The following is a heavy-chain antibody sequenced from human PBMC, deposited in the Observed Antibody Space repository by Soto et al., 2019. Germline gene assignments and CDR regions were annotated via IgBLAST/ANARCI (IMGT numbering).Heavy chain of an antibody. CDR3: VRDPQRNDY. Sequence: QVQLVQSGAEVKKPGASVKVSCKASGYDFSSYGISWVRRAPGQGLEWMGWISASNGNRDYAQQFQGRATMTSDTSRTTAYMELRSLRSDDTAVYHCVRDPQRNDYWGQGTLVNVSS. J-gene: IGHJ4*02. V-gene: IGHV1-18*04. D-gene: IGHD2-2*01. CDR2: ISASNGNR. CDR1: GYDFSSYG.